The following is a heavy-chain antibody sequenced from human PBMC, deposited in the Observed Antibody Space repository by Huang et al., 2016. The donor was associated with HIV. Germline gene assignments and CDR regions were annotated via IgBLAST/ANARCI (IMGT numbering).Heavy chain of an antibody. Sequence: QITLKESGPTLVKPTQTLTLTCTFSGFSLTSSGVAVGWILQPPGKALEWLALIYCDNEERFSPSLTPRLTITKDTPKNEVVLTMTNMDPVDTATYYCVHRLRYGKWYVDYWGQGVLVTVSS. J-gene: IGHJ4*02. CDR1: GFSLTSSGVA. D-gene: IGHD6-13*01. V-gene: IGHV2-5*02. CDR3: VHRLRYGKWYVDY. CDR2: IYCDNEE.